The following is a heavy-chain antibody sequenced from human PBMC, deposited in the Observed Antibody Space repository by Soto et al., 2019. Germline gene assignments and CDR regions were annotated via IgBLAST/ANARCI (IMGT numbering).Heavy chain of an antibody. CDR3: AGVVVYCSSTSCYTRHYYYGMDV. CDR2: IIPIFGTA. D-gene: IGHD2-2*02. CDR1: GGTFSSYA. V-gene: IGHV1-69*13. Sequence: GASVKVSCKASGGTFSSYAISWVRQAPGQGLEWMGGIIPIFGTANYAQKFQGRVTITADESTSTAYMELSSLRSEDTAVYYCAGVVVYCSSTSCYTRHYYYGMDVWGQGTTVTVS. J-gene: IGHJ6*02.